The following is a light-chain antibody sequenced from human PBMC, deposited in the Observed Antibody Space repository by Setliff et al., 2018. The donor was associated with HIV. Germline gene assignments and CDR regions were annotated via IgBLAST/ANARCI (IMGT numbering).Light chain of an antibody. CDR2: EVS. CDR3: CSYAGSSTYV. J-gene: IGLJ1*01. CDR1: SSDVGSYNV. Sequence: QSALTQPASVSGSPGQSITISCTGTSSDVGSYNVVSWYQQHPGKAPKLMIYEVSERPSGVSNRLSGSKSGSTASLTISGLQAEDEADYYCCSYAGSSTYVFGTGTKVTVL. V-gene: IGLV2-23*02.